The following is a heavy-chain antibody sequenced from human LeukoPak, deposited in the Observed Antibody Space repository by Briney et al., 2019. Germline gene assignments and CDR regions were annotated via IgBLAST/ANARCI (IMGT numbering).Heavy chain of an antibody. V-gene: IGHV3-48*03. D-gene: IGHD3-10*02. CDR3: XXXXXXMIGGV. CDR2: ISSSGSTI. J-gene: IGHJ6*04. Sequence: XAXSXXTFXSXEMNWVRQAPGKGLEWGSYISSSGSTIYYADSVKGRFTISRDNAKNSLYMQMNRLRAEDTAVYYCXXXXXXMIGGVWGKGTTVTISS. CDR1: XXTFXSXE.